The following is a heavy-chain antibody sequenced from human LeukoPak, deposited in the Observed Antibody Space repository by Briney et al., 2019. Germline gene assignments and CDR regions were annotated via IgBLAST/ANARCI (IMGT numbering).Heavy chain of an antibody. Sequence: PSETLSLTCTVSGGSISSYYWSWIRQPPGKGLEWIGYIYYSGSTNYNPSLKSRVTISVDTSKNQFSLKLSSVTAADTAVYYCARALYYYYYYMDVWGKETTLSVSS. V-gene: IGHV4-59*01. CDR3: ARALYYYYYYMDV. CDR2: IYYSGST. CDR1: GGSISSYY. J-gene: IGHJ6*03.